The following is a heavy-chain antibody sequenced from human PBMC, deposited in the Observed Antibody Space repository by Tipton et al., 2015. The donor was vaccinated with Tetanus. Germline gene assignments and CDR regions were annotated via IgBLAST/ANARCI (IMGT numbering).Heavy chain of an antibody. V-gene: IGHV3-23*01. CDR1: GFSFSSYA. CDR3: ARGMAEASNCGGDCYSDY. Sequence: SLRLSCAASGFSFSSYAMSWVRQAPGKGLEWVSTLSGSGSATYYADSVKGRFTISRDNAKNSLYLQMISLRAEDTAVYSCARGMAEASNCGGDCYSDYWGQGTLVTVSS. J-gene: IGHJ4*02. CDR2: LSGSGSAT. D-gene: IGHD2-21*02.